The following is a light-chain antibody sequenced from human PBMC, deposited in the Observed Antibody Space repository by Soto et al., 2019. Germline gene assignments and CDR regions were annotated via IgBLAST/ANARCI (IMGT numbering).Light chain of an antibody. Sequence: QSALTQPASVSGSPGQSITISCSGTTNDIGSYNYVSWYQQHPGKAPKLMIYEVRNRPSGVSTRFSGSKSGNTASLTISGLQAEDEADYYCSSFASDSTRVFGTGTKVTVL. J-gene: IGLJ1*01. V-gene: IGLV2-14*01. CDR3: SSFASDSTRV. CDR2: EVR. CDR1: TNDIGSYNY.